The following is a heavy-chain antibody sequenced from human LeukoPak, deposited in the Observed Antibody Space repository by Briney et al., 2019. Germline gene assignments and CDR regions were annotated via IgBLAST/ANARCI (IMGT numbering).Heavy chain of an antibody. Sequence: GGSLRLSCAASGFTFSSYSMNWVRQAPGKGLEWVSSISSSSSYIYYADSVKGRFTISRDNAKNSLYLQMNSLRAEDTAVYYCARENGYRSYYFDYWGQGTLVTVSS. V-gene: IGHV3-21*01. CDR3: ARENGYRSYYFDY. CDR1: GFTFSSYS. J-gene: IGHJ4*02. D-gene: IGHD5-18*01. CDR2: ISSSSSYI.